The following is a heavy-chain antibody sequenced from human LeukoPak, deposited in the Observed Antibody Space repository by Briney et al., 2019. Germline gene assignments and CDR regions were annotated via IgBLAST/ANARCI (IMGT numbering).Heavy chain of an antibody. J-gene: IGHJ4*02. CDR2: IIPIFGTA. V-gene: IGHV1-69*05. D-gene: IGHD6-13*01. Sequence: EASVKVSCKASGGTFSSYAISWVRQAPGQGLKWMGGIIPIFGTANYAQKFQGRVTITTDESTSTAYMELSSLRSEDTAVYYCARDIAAAGNYWGQGTLVTVSS. CDR3: ARDIAAAGNY. CDR1: GGTFSSYA.